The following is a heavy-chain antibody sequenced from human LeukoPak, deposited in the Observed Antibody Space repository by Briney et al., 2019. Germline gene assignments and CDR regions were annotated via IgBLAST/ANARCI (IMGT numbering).Heavy chain of an antibody. CDR2: MTPNSGTT. V-gene: IGHV1-8*01. Sequence: AAVTVSFKCSGYGFTSYDINWVRQATGQGLEWVGCMTPNSGTTGYAQKFQGRVTMTRNTSISTAYMKLSSLRSEDTAVYYCAAVADYDFWSGLSRIGYWGQGTLVTVSS. D-gene: IGHD3-3*01. CDR3: AAVADYDFWSGLSRIGY. J-gene: IGHJ4*02. CDR1: GYGFTSYD.